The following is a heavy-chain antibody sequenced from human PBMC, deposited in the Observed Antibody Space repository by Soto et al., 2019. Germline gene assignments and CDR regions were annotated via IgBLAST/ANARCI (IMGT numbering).Heavy chain of an antibody. D-gene: IGHD3-16*01. Sequence: GGSLRLSCAASGFTFSSYDMHWVRQATGKGLEWVSAIGTAGDTYYPGSVKGRFTISRENAKNSLYLQMNSLRAGDTAVYYCARGPPWGNYYYYYGMDVWGQGTTVTSP. CDR2: IGTAGDT. V-gene: IGHV3-13*04. CDR3: ARGPPWGNYYYYYGMDV. CDR1: GFTFSSYD. J-gene: IGHJ6*02.